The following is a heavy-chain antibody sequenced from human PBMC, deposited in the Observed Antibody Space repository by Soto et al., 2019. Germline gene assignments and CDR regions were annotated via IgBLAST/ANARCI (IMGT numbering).Heavy chain of an antibody. J-gene: IGHJ4*02. V-gene: IGHV3-64D*06. CDR1: GFTFSSYA. D-gene: IGHD6-13*01. CDR2: ISSNGGST. Sequence: PVGSLRLSCSASGFTFSSYAMHWVRQAPGKGLEYVSAISSNGGSTYYADSVKGRFTISRDNSKNTLYLQMSSLRAEDTAVYYCVKDRIAAAGLFNYYFDYWGQGTLVTVSS. CDR3: VKDRIAAAGLFNYYFDY.